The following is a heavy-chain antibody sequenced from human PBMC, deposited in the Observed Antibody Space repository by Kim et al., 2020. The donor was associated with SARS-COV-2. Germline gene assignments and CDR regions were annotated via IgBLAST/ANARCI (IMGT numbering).Heavy chain of an antibody. CDR2: ISYDGSNK. D-gene: IGHD2-2*01. V-gene: IGHV3-33*05. Sequence: GGSLRLTCAASGFTFSSYGMHWVRQAPGKGLEWVAVISYDGSNKDYADSVKGRFTISRDNSKNTLYLQMNSLRAEDTAVYYCARDDVDCSSTTCYSAWTFSYYAMDIWGRGTTVTVSS. J-gene: IGHJ6*02. CDR3: ARDDVDCSSTTCYSAWTFSYYAMDI. CDR1: GFTFSSYG.